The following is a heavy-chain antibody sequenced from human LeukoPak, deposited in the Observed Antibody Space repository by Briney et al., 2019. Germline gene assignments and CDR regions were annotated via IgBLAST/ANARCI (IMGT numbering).Heavy chain of an antibody. V-gene: IGHV3-30*01. CDR1: GFTFSSYA. D-gene: IGHD6-13*01. J-gene: IGHJ4*02. CDR3: AREGRDSSSWSYFDY. Sequence: GRSLRLSCAASGFTFSSYAMRWVRQAPGKGLEWVAVISYDGSNKYYADSVKGRFTISRDNSKNTLYLQMNSLRAEDTAVYYCAREGRDSSSWSYFDYWGQGTLVTVST. CDR2: ISYDGSNK.